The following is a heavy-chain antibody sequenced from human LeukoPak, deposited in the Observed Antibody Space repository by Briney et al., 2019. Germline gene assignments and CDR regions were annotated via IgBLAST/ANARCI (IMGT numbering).Heavy chain of an antibody. V-gene: IGHV3-23*01. J-gene: IGHJ4*02. CDR2: LSGSGAST. Sequence: GGSLRLSCAASGFTFSSWAMTWVRQAPGKGLEWVSSLSGSGASTFYADSVKGRFTISRDNSKNTLSLQMSSLRAEDTAVYFCAKYLGKYSYGYSGLDYWGQGTLVTVSS. CDR3: AKYLGKYSYGYSGLDY. CDR1: GFTFSSWA. D-gene: IGHD5-18*01.